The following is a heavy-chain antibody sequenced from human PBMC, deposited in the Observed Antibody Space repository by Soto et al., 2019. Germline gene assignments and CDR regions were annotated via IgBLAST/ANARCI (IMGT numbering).Heavy chain of an antibody. D-gene: IGHD3-22*01. V-gene: IGHV3-7*03. J-gene: IGHJ4*02. CDR2: IKQDGSEK. Sequence: GGSLRLSCAASGFTFSNYWMSWVRQAPGKGLEWVASIKQDGSEKYYVDSVKGRFTISRDNTKNSLYLQMNSLRAEDTAMYYCARGTSFDFDDNAYYARWGQGTLVTVSS. CDR3: ARGTSFDFDDNAYYAR. CDR1: GFTFSNYW.